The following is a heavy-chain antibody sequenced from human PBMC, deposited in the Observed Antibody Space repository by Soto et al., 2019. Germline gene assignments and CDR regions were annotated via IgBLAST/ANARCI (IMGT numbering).Heavy chain of an antibody. J-gene: IGHJ6*02. D-gene: IGHD6-6*01. Sequence: GSLRLSCAASGFTFSSYWMHWVRQAPGKGLVWVSRINSDGSSTSYADSVKGRFTISRDNAKNTLYLQMNSLRAEDTAVYYCARGDTHRIAAHNYYYYGMDVWGQGTTVTVSS. CDR1: GFTFSSYW. CDR3: ARGDTHRIAAHNYYYYGMDV. V-gene: IGHV3-74*01. CDR2: INSDGSST.